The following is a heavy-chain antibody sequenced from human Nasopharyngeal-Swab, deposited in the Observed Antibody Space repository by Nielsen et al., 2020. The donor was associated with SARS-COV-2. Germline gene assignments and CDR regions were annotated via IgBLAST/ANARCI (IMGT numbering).Heavy chain of an antibody. V-gene: IGHV3-74*01. CDR3: AREGSGWSDFDY. J-gene: IGHJ4*02. CDR2: INNDGSRT. D-gene: IGHD6-19*01. CDR1: GITFSTSW. Sequence: LKISCAASGITFSTSWMHWVRQGPGKGLVWVSRINNDGSRTNYADSVKGRFTISRDNAKNTLYLQMNSLRAEDTAVYYCAREGSGWSDFDYWGQGTLVTVSS.